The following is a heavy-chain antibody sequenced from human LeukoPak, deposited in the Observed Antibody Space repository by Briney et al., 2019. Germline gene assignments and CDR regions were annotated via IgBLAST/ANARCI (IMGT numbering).Heavy chain of an antibody. J-gene: IGHJ5*02. CDR2: MNPNSGNT. Sequence: ASVKVSCKASGYTFTSYDINWVRQATGQGLEWMGWMNPNSGNTGYVQKFQGRVTMTRNTSISTAYMELSGLRSEDTAVYYCARNFVLLWFGELLSGTGGWFDPWGQGTLVTVSS. CDR3: ARNFVLLWFGELLSGTGGWFDP. CDR1: GYTFTSYD. V-gene: IGHV1-8*01. D-gene: IGHD3-10*01.